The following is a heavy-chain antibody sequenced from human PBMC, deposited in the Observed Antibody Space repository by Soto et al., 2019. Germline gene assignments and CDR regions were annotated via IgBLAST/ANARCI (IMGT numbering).Heavy chain of an antibody. CDR2: IWYDGSNK. CDR3: ARGPGIAAAGIWDDY. D-gene: IGHD6-13*01. V-gene: IGHV3-33*01. J-gene: IGHJ4*02. Sequence: GGSLRLSCAASGFTFSSYGMHWVRQAPGKGLEWVAVIWYDGSNKYYADSVKGRFTISRDNSKNTLYLQMNSLRAEDTAVYYCARGPGIAAAGIWDDYWGQGTLVTVSS. CDR1: GFTFSSYG.